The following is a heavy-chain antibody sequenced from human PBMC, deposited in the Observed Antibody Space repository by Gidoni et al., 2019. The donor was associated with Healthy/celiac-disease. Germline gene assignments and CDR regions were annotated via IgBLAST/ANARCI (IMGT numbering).Heavy chain of an antibody. V-gene: IGHV3-33*01. J-gene: IGHJ6*02. Sequence: QVQLVESGGGVVQPGRSLRLSCAASGFTFSSYGIHWVRQAPGKGLEWVAVIWYDGSNKYYADSVKGRFTISRDNSKNTLYLQMNSLRAEDTAVYYCAREEIAARQAYYGMDVWGQGTTVTVSS. D-gene: IGHD6-6*01. CDR3: AREEIAARQAYYGMDV. CDR2: IWYDGSNK. CDR1: GFTFSSYG.